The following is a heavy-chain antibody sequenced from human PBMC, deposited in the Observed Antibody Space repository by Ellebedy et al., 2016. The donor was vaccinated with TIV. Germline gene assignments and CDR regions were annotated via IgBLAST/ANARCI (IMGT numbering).Heavy chain of an antibody. V-gene: IGHV3-48*04. D-gene: IGHD2-8*01. CDR3: ARNGYCTPSNCRSYNWFDP. J-gene: IGHJ5*02. Sequence: GESLKISCAASGFTFSTYSMSWVRQAPGKGLEWVSYISTTSNTIHYADSVKGRFTISRDNAKNSLYLQMNSLRAEDTAEYYCARNGYCTPSNCRSYNWFDPWGQGTLVTVSS. CDR2: ISTTSNTI. CDR1: GFTFSTYS.